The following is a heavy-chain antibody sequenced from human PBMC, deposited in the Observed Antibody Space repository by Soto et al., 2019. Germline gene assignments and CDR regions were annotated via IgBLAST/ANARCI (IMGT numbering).Heavy chain of an antibody. D-gene: IGHD3-10*01. J-gene: IGHJ2*01. CDR3: ARSYNYGSYWYFDL. V-gene: IGHV1-18*04. CDR1: GYTFSDYG. CDR2: ISISSGNT. Sequence: ASVKVSCKASGYTFSDYGITWVRQAPGQGLEWMGWISISSGNTHFEESLQGRVTMTSDKTSTAYMELWCLRSDDSAMYYCARSYNYGSYWYFDLWGRGTLVTVSS.